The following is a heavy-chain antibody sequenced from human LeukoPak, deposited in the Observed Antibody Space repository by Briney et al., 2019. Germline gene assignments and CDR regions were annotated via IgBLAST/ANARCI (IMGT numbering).Heavy chain of an antibody. CDR1: GGSISSGSYY. V-gene: IGHV4-39*07. CDR2: INHSGST. Sequence: SQTLSLTCTVSGGSISSGSYYWSWIRQPPGKGLEWIGEINHSGSTNYNPSLKSRVTISVDTSKNQFSLKLSSVTAADTAVYYCARGGKLLWFGEGRDAFDVWGQGTMVTVSS. CDR3: ARGGKLLWFGEGRDAFDV. D-gene: IGHD3-10*01. J-gene: IGHJ3*01.